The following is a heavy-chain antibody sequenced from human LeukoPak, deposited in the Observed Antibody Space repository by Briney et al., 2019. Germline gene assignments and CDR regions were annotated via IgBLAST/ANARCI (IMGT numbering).Heavy chain of an antibody. V-gene: IGHV1-69*13. J-gene: IGHJ3*02. D-gene: IGHD2-15*01. CDR3: ARGVVAPAKAFDI. CDR1: GGTFSSYA. CDR2: IIPIFGTA. Sequence: SVKVSCKASGGTFSSYAISWVRQAPGQGLEWMGGIIPIFGTANYAQKFQGRVTITADESTSTAYMELSSLRSEDTAVYYCARGVVAPAKAFDIWGQGTTVTVSS.